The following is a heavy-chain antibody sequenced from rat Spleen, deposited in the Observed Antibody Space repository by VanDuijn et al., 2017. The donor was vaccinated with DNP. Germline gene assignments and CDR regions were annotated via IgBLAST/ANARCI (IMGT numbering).Heavy chain of an antibody. CDR3: ARQTYYDGSYPYAMDA. D-gene: IGHD1-12*02. Sequence: EVQLVESGGGLVQPGRSLKLSCVASGFTFNNYLMTWIRQVPGKGLEWVASINTDGGSTYYPDSVKGRFTISRDNAKNTQYLQMDSLRSEDTATYYCARQTYYDGSYPYAMDAWGQGTSVTVSS. V-gene: IGHV5-31*01. CDR1: GFTFNNYL. J-gene: IGHJ4*01. CDR2: INTDGGST.